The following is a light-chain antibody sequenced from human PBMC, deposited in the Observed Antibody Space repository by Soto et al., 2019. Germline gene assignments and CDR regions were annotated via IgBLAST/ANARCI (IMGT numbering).Light chain of an antibody. CDR2: LNSDGSH. Sequence: QLVLTQSPSASASLGASVKLTCTLSSGHSSYAIAWHQQQPEKGPRYLMKLNSDGSHSKGDGIPDRFSGSSSGAERYLTISSLQSEDEAGYYCQDWGPGLQVFGTGTKLTVL. CDR3: QDWGPGLQV. J-gene: IGLJ1*01. V-gene: IGLV4-69*01. CDR1: SGHSSYA.